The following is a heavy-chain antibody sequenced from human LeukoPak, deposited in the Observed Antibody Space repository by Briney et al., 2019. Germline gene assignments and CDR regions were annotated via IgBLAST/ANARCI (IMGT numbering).Heavy chain of an antibody. V-gene: IGHV4-30-4*01. CDR2: IYYSGST. J-gene: IGHJ5*02. D-gene: IGHD1-26*01. Sequence: SETLSLTCTVSGGSIYSGDYYWSWIRQPPGKGLEWIGYIYYSGSTYYNPSLKSRVTISVDTSKNQFSLKLSSVTAADTAVYYCARDLLGANWFDPGGQGTLVTVSS. CDR1: GGSIYSGDYY. CDR3: ARDLLGANWFDP.